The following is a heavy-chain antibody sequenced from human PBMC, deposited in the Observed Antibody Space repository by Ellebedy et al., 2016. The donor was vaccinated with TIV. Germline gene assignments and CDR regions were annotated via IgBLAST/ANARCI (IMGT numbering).Heavy chain of an antibody. J-gene: IGHJ6*02. CDR1: GFTFNNYA. CDR2: ISGSGDNT. V-gene: IGHV3-23*01. Sequence: GGSLRLSXAASGFTFNNYAMTWVRQAPGKGLEWVSAISGSGDNTFHADSVKGRFTISRDNSLYLQMNSLGDEDTAVYYCTRDGGRAYAMDVWGQGTTVIVSS. CDR3: TRDGGRAYAMDV. D-gene: IGHD3-16*01.